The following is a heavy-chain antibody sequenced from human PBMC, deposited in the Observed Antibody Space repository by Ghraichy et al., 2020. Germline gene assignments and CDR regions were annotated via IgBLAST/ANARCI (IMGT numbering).Heavy chain of an antibody. CDR1: GGSISSYY. V-gene: IGHV4-59*01. CDR2: IYYSGST. CDR3: AREQSRPGSFDY. Sequence: SETLSLTCTVSGGSISSYYWSWIRQPPGKGLEWIGYIYYSGSTNYNPSLKSRVTISVDTSKNQFSLKLSSVTAADTAVYYCAREQSRPGSFDYWGQGTLVTVSS. J-gene: IGHJ4*02. D-gene: IGHD6-13*01.